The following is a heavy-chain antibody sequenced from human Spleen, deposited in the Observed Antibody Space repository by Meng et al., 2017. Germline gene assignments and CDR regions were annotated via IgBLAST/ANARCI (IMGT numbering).Heavy chain of an antibody. CDR1: GFTFSSYA. CDR2: ISYDGSNK. Sequence: GGSLRLSCAASGFTFSSYAMHWVRQAPGKGLEWVAVISYDGSNKYYADSVKGRFTISRDNSKNTLYLQMNSLRGEDTALYYCAKERLGYSGYDPFDYWGQGTRVTGSS. CDR3: AKERLGYSGYDPFDY. D-gene: IGHD5-12*01. V-gene: IGHV3-30*01. J-gene: IGHJ4*02.